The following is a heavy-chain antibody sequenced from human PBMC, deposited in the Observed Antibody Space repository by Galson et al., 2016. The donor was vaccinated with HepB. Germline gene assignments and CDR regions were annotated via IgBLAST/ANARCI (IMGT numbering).Heavy chain of an antibody. Sequence: SLRLSCAASGFTFSSYSMNWVRQAPGKGLEWVSSISSSSSSKYYADSVKGRFTIPRDNAQNSLYLQMNSLRAEDTAVYYCARDPSSGIGNWFDPWGQGTLVTVSS. CDR1: GFTFSSYS. J-gene: IGHJ5*02. CDR2: ISSSSSSK. D-gene: IGHD5-12*01. V-gene: IGHV3-21*01. CDR3: ARDPSSGIGNWFDP.